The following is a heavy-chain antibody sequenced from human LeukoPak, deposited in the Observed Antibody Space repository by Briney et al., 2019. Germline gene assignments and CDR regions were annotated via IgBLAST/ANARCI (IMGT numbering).Heavy chain of an antibody. V-gene: IGHV1-46*01. CDR1: GDTFTRYF. D-gene: IGHD1-26*01. J-gene: IGHJ4*02. Sequence: GASVKVSCKASGDTFTRYFIHWVRQAPGQGLEWMAMINPSGGSTKYAQKFQGRLSMTGDMSTSTVYMELSSLRSEDTAVYYCASEGESSGSFDYWGQGTLVTVSS. CDR3: ASEGESSGSFDY. CDR2: INPSGGST.